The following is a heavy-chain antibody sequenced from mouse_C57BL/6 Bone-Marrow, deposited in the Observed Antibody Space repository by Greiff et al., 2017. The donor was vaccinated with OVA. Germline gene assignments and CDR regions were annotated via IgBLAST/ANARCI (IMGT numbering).Heavy chain of an antibody. CDR3: ARDGYYGWFAY. CDR1: GYTFTNYW. J-gene: IGHJ3*01. Sequence: QVQLQQSGAELVRPGTSVKMSCKASGYTFTNYWIGWAKQRPGHGLEWIGDIYPGGGYTNYNEKFKGKATLTADKSSSTAYMQFSSLTSEDSAIYYCARDGYYGWFAYWGQGTLVTVSA. D-gene: IGHD2-3*01. CDR2: IYPGGGYT. V-gene: IGHV1-63*01.